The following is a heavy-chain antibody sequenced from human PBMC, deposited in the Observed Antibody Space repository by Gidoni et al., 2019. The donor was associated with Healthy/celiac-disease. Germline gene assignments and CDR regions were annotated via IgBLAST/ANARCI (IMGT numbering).Heavy chain of an antibody. J-gene: IGHJ6*02. CDR1: GFTFSSYG. CDR2: IWYDGSNK. V-gene: IGHV3-33*01. CDR3: ARDPRYYYGMDV. Sequence: QVQLVESGGGVVQPGRSLRLSCAASGFTFSSYGMHWVRQAPGKGLEWVAVIWYDGSNKYYADSVKGRFTISRDNSKNTLYLQMNSLRAEDTAVYYCARDPRYYYGMDVWGQGTTVTVSS.